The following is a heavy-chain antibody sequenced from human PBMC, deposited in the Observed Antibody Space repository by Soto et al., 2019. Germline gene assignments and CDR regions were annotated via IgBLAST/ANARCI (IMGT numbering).Heavy chain of an antibody. CDR3: ARTGTLWFGELVNWFDP. Sequence: QLQLQESGPGLVKPSETLSLTCTVSGGSISSSSYYWGWIRQPPGKGLEWIGSIYYSGSTYYNPALKSRVTISVDTSKNQFSLKLSSVTAADTAVYYCARTGTLWFGELVNWFDPWGQGTLVTVSS. J-gene: IGHJ5*02. CDR1: GGSISSSSYY. D-gene: IGHD3-10*01. V-gene: IGHV4-39*01. CDR2: IYYSGST.